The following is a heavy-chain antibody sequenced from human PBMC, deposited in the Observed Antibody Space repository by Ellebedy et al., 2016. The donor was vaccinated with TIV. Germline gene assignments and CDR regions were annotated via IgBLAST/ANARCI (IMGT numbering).Heavy chain of an antibody. CDR2: ISGSGGST. CDR3: AKSLGDDYGQNYYYYGMDV. J-gene: IGHJ6*02. Sequence: GGSLRLXCAASGFTFSSYAMSWVRQAPGKGLEWVSAISGSGGSTYYADSAKGRFTISRDNSKNTLYLQMNSLRAEDTAVYYCAKSLGDDYGQNYYYYGMDVWGQGTTVTVSS. V-gene: IGHV3-23*01. D-gene: IGHD4-17*01. CDR1: GFTFSSYA.